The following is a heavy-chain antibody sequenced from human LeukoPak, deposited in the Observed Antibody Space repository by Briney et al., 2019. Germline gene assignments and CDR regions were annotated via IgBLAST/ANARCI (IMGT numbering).Heavy chain of an antibody. J-gene: IGHJ4*02. V-gene: IGHV4-61*02. CDR2: IYTSGNT. CDR1: GGSISSSSYY. CDR3: AREASGWNFDH. D-gene: IGHD6-19*01. Sequence: PSETLSLTCTVYGGSISSSSYYWGWIRQPAGKGLEWIGRIYTSGNTNYNSSLKSRVTMSVDTSKNQFSLKLKSVTAADTAVYYCAREASGWNFDHWGQGTLVTVSS.